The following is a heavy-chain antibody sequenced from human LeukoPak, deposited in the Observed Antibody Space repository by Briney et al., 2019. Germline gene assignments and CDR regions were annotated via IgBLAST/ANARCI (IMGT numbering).Heavy chain of an antibody. CDR3: ARDSLYGVVDY. CDR2: INPSGGST. J-gene: IGHJ4*02. D-gene: IGHD4-17*01. Sequence: ASVKVSCKTSGYTFTSYYIHWVRQAPGQGLEWMGIINPSGGSTSYAQKFQGRVTTTRDTSTSTVYMYLSSLRSEDTAVYYCARDSLYGVVDYWGQGTLVTVSS. V-gene: IGHV1-46*01. CDR1: GYTFTSYY.